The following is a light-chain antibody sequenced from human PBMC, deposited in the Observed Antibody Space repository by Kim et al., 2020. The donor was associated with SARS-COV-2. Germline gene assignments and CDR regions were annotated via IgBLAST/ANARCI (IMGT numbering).Light chain of an antibody. CDR1: QAVSNT. CDR2: DAS. CDR3: QQYFGLPPFT. J-gene: IGKJ2*01. V-gene: IGKV3-15*01. Sequence: SPGDRAPLPCRASQAVSNTVAWYQQKPGQPPRLLIYDASFRARGIPARFSGSGSGTEFTLTISSLQSDDFAVYYCQQYFGLPPFTFGQGTKVDIK.